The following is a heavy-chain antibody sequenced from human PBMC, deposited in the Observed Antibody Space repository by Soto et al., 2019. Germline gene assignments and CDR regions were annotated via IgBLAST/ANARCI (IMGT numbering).Heavy chain of an antibody. CDR1: GYTLTELS. CDR2: FDPEDGET. Sequence: ASVKVSCKVSGYTLTELSMHWVRQAPGKGLEWMGGFDPEDGETIYAQKFQGRVTMTEDTSTDTAYMELSSLRSEDTAVYYCEKGIEAAGNPFDYWGQRTLVPVSS. D-gene: IGHD6-13*01. CDR3: EKGIEAAGNPFDY. V-gene: IGHV1-24*01. J-gene: IGHJ4*02.